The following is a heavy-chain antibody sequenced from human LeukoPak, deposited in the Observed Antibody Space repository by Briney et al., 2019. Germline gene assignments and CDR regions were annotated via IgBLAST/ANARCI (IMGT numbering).Heavy chain of an antibody. CDR1: GFTFSSYA. CDR3: ARDQSSEIVGADY. Sequence: PGGSLRLSCAASGFTFSSYAMHWVRQAPGKGLEWVAVISYDGSNKYYADSVKGRFTISRDNSKNTLYLQMNSLRAEDTAVYYCARDQSSEIVGADYWGQGTLVTVSS. V-gene: IGHV3-30-3*01. J-gene: IGHJ4*02. D-gene: IGHD1-26*01. CDR2: ISYDGSNK.